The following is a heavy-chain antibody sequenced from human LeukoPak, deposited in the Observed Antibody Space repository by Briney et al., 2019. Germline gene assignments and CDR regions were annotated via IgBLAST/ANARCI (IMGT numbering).Heavy chain of an antibody. Sequence: TGGSLGLSCSASGFTFSIYAMHCVRQAPGKGLEYVSGISSNGGSTYYADSVKGRFTISRDNSKNTLYLQMSSLRAEDTAVYYCVKSPSYDFWSGYLYYFDYWGQGTLVTVSS. V-gene: IGHV3-64D*09. CDR1: GFTFSIYA. CDR2: ISSNGGST. CDR3: VKSPSYDFWSGYLYYFDY. J-gene: IGHJ4*02. D-gene: IGHD3-3*01.